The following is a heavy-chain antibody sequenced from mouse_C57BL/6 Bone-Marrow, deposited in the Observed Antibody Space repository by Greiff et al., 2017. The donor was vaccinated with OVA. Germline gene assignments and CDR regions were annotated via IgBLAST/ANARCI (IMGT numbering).Heavy chain of an antibody. CDR3: ASDWDYGRYCDY. CDR1: GYTFTDYY. D-gene: IGHD2-4*01. J-gene: IGHJ2*01. V-gene: IGHV1-26*01. CDR2: INPNNGGT. Sequence: EVQLQQSGPELVKPGASVKISCKASGYTFTDYYMNWVKQSHGKSLEWIGDINPNNGGTSYNQKFKGKATLTVDKSSSTAYMELRSLTSEDSAVYYCASDWDYGRYCDYWGQGTTLTVSS.